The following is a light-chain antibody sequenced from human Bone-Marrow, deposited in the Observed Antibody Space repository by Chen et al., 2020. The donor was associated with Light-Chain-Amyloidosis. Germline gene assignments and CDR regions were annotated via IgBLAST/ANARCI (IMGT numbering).Light chain of an antibody. V-gene: IGLV3-1*01. J-gene: IGLJ2*01. CDR2: QDS. Sequence: SYELTQAPSVSVSPGQTAIITGSGDKLGEKYTSWHQQRPGQSPVLVIYQDSERPSGIPERFSGSDSGDTATLTISVTQALDEADYYGQAWDGNTVVFGGGTKLTVL. CDR1: KLGEKY. CDR3: QAWDGNTVV.